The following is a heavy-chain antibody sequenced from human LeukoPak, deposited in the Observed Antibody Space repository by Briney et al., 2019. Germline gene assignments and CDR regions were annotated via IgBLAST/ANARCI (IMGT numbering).Heavy chain of an antibody. CDR2: IYHNGST. CDR3: ARVITYYDILTGYYRRYYFDY. D-gene: IGHD3-9*01. Sequence: SETLSLTCAVSGGSISSSNWWSWVRQPPGKGLEWIGEIYHNGSTNYNPSLKSRVTISVDKSKNQFSLKLSSVTAADTAVYYCARVITYYDILTGYYRRYYFDYWGQGTLVTVSS. V-gene: IGHV4-4*02. CDR1: GGSISSSNW. J-gene: IGHJ4*02.